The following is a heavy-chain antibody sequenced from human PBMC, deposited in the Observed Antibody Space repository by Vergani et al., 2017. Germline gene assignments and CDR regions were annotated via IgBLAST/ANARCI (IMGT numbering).Heavy chain of an antibody. Sequence: EVQLVESGGGLVKPGRSLRLSCTASGFTFGDYAMSWFRQAPGKGLEWVGFIRSKAYGGTTEYAASVKGRFTISRDDSKSIAYLQMNSLKTEDTAVYYCAREAARFGAFDIWGQGTMVTVSS. CDR3: AREAARFGAFDI. CDR1: GFTFGDYA. CDR2: IRSKAYGGTT. D-gene: IGHD6-6*01. V-gene: IGHV3-49*05. J-gene: IGHJ3*02.